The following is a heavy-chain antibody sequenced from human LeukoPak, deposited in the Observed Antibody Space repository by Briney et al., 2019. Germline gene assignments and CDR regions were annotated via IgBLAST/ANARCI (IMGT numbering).Heavy chain of an antibody. J-gene: IGHJ3*02. CDR2: INPNSGGT. CDR1: AYTFTGYY. Sequence: GASVKVSCKSSAYTFTGYYMHWVRQAPGQGLEWMGWINPNSGGTNYAQKFQGRVTMTRDTSISTAYMELSRLRSDDTAVYYCGIIRGEYIRSWYLVGAFDIWGQGTMVTVSS. D-gene: IGHD6-13*01. CDR3: GIIRGEYIRSWYLVGAFDI. V-gene: IGHV1-2*02.